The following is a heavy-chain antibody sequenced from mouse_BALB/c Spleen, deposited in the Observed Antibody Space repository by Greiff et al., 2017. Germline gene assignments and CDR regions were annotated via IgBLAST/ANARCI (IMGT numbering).Heavy chain of an antibody. CDR2: IWSGGST. D-gene: IGHD2-4*01. CDR3: ASTMITYFDY. V-gene: IGHV2-2*02. J-gene: IGHJ2*01. Sequence: VMLVESGPGLVQPSQSLSITCTVSGFSLTSYGVHWVRQSPGKGLEWLGVIWSGGSTDYNAAFISRLSISKDNSKSQVFFKMNSLQANDTAIYYCASTMITYFDYWGQGTTLTVSS. CDR1: GFSLTSYG.